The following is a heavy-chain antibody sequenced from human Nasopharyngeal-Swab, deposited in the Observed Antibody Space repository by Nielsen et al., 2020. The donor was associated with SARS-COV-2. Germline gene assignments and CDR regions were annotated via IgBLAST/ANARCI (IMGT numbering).Heavy chain of an antibody. J-gene: IGHJ4*02. D-gene: IGHD4-17*01. Sequence: GGSLRLSCAASGFTFSNAWMSWVRQAPGKGLEWVGRIKSKTDGGTTDYAAPVKGRFTISRDDSKNTLYLQMNSLKTEDTAVYYCTTRPVNARILDDYWGQGTLVTVSS. V-gene: IGHV3-15*01. CDR1: GFTFSNAW. CDR3: TTRPVNARILDDY. CDR2: IKSKTDGGTT.